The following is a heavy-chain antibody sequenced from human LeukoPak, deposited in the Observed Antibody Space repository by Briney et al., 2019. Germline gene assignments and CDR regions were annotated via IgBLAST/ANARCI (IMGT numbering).Heavy chain of an antibody. Sequence: SETLSLTCTVSGYSISSGYYWGWIRPPPGKGLEWIGSTYHSGSTYYTPSLKSRVTISVDTSNNQFSLKLSSVTAADTAVYYCARGKGGGYYFDYWGQGTLVTVSS. D-gene: IGHD1-26*01. CDR1: GYSISSGYY. V-gene: IGHV4-38-2*02. CDR3: ARGKGGGYYFDY. CDR2: TYHSGST. J-gene: IGHJ4*02.